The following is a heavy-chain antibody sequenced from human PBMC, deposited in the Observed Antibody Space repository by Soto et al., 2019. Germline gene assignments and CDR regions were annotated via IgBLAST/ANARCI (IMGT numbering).Heavy chain of an antibody. J-gene: IGHJ6*02. V-gene: IGHV1-69*01. CDR3: ARDLPYSSSPYYYYGMDV. Sequence: QVQLVQSGAEVKKPGSSVKVSCKASGGTFSSYAISWVRQAPGQGLEWMGGIIPIFGTANYAQKFKGRVTITADESTSTAYMELSSLRSEDTAVYYCARDLPYSSSPYYYYGMDVWGQGTTVTVSS. D-gene: IGHD6-6*01. CDR2: IIPIFGTA. CDR1: GGTFSSYA.